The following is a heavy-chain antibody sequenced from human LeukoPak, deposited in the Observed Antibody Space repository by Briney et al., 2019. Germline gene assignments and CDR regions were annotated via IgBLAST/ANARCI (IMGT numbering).Heavy chain of an antibody. CDR3: ASQPAAMYYYYYGMDV. Sequence: SETLSLTCSVSGGSISSSSYYWGWIRQPPGKGLEWIGSIYYSGSTYYNPSLKSRVTISVDTSKNQFSLKLSSVTAADTAVYYCASQPAAMYYYYYGMDVWGQGTTVTVSS. CDR1: GGSISSSSYY. J-gene: IGHJ6*02. D-gene: IGHD2-2*01. CDR2: IYYSGST. V-gene: IGHV4-39*01.